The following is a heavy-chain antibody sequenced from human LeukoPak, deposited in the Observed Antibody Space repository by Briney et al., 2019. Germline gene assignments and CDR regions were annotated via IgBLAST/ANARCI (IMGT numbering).Heavy chain of an antibody. D-gene: IGHD3-10*01. J-gene: IGHJ4*02. Sequence: ASVKVSCKVSGYTLTELFMHWVRQAPGKGLEWMGGFDPEYGETMYAQKFQGRVTMTEDTSTDTAYMELSSLKSEDTAVYYCATEGRYGSGTYYMTYRGQGTLLTVSS. CDR1: GYTLTELF. V-gene: IGHV1-24*01. CDR2: FDPEYGET. CDR3: ATEGRYGSGTYYMTY.